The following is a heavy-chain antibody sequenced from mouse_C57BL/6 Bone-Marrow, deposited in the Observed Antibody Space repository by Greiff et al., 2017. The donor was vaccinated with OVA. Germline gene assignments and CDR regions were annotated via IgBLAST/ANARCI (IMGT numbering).Heavy chain of an antibody. CDR2: IDPSDSYT. D-gene: IGHD2-4*01. CDR3: ARLGIYYDYVPYFDY. CDR1: GYTFTSYW. V-gene: IGHV1-69*01. J-gene: IGHJ2*01. Sequence: QVQLQQPGAELVMPGASVKLSCKASGYTFTSYWMHWVKQRPGQGLEWIGEIDPSDSYTNYNQKFKGKSTLTVDKSSSTAYMQLSSLTSEDSAVYYCARLGIYYDYVPYFDYWGQGTTLTVSS.